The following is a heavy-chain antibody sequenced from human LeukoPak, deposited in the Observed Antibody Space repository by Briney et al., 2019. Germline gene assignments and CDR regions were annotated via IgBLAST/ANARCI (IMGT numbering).Heavy chain of an antibody. V-gene: IGHV3-23*01. CDR2: ISGGST. D-gene: IGHD3-10*01. Sequence: GGSLRLSCAASGFTFSSYAMSWVRQAPGKGLEWVSAISGGSTYYADSVKGRFTISRDNSKNTLYLQMNSLRAEDTAVYYCAKNWVRGVISYWGQGTLVTVSS. CDR1: GFTFSSYA. CDR3: AKNWVRGVISY. J-gene: IGHJ4*02.